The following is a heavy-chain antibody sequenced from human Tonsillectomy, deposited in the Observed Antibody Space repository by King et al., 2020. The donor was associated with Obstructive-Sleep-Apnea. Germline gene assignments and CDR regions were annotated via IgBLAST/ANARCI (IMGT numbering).Heavy chain of an antibody. J-gene: IGHJ4*02. Sequence: VQLQESGPGLVKPSQTLSLTCTVSGGSISSGGYYWSWIRQHPGKGLEWIGYIYYSWSTYYNPSLNRRVTISVDTSKNQFSLKLSSVTAADTAVYYCARAGSWETVPDFDYWGQGTLVTVSS. CDR3: ARAGSWETVPDFDY. D-gene: IGHD1-26*01. CDR1: GGSISSGGYY. CDR2: IYYSWST. V-gene: IGHV4-31*03.